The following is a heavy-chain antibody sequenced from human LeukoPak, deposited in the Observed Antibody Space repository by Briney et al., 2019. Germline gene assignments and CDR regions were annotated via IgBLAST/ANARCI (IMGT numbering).Heavy chain of an antibody. CDR3: ARAGYYGDDAFDL. Sequence: GGSLRLSCAGSGFTIGSYWMSWVRQAPGKGLEWVANIRQDGSEKYYVDSVRGRLTISRDNAKNSLYLQMNSLRAEDTGIYYCARAGYYGDDAFDLWGQGTMVTVSS. CDR2: IRQDGSEK. J-gene: IGHJ3*01. D-gene: IGHD2/OR15-2a*01. V-gene: IGHV3-7*01. CDR1: GFTIGSYW.